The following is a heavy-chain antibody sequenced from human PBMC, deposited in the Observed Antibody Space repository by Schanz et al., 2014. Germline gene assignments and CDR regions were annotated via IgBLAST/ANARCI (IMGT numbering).Heavy chain of an antibody. CDR3: ARAHGNNWYGKGLDY. J-gene: IGHJ4*02. D-gene: IGHD1-1*01. V-gene: IGHV3-33*08. CDR2: IWYDGSNK. CDR1: EFTFSSYK. Sequence: VQLVESGGGLVKPGGSLRLSCEASEFTFSSYKMNWVHQAPGKGLEWVAFIWYDGSNKYYADSVKGRFTISRDNSKNTLYLQMNSLRADDTAVYFCARAHGNNWYGKGLDYWGQGTQXTVSS.